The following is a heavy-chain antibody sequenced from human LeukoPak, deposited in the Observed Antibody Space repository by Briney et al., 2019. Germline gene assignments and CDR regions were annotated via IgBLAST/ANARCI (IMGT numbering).Heavy chain of an antibody. CDR3: ARGSDYLFDC. J-gene: IGHJ4*02. D-gene: IGHD4-17*01. V-gene: IGHV3-48*04. CDR1: GFTFSSYN. Sequence: GGSLRLSCAASGFTFSSYNMDWVRQAPGKGLEWVSCISSSSTTIYYADSVKGRFTVSRDNAKNSLYLQMNSLRVEDTAVYYCARGSDYLFDCWGQGTLVTVSS. CDR2: ISSSSTTI.